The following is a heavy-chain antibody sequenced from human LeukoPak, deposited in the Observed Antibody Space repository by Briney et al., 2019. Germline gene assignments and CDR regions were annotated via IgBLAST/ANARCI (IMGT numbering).Heavy chain of an antibody. CDR2: ISYDGSNE. Sequence: GGSLRLSCAASGFTFSSYVMHWVRQAPGKGLEWVAIISYDGSNEYYADSVKGRFTISRDNSKNTLYLQMNSLRAEDTAVYYCLYGSGSYPHVFDIWGQGTMVSVSS. CDR3: LYGSGSYPHVFDI. J-gene: IGHJ3*02. D-gene: IGHD3-10*01. CDR1: GFTFSSYV. V-gene: IGHV3-30*04.